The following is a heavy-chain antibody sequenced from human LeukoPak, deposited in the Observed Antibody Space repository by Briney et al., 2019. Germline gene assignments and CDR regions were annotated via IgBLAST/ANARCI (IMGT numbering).Heavy chain of an antibody. CDR2: ISSSGSTI. CDR3: ARDEWVLRYFDSWSQFDY. Sequence: GGSLRLSCAASGFTFSDYYMSWIRQAPGKGLEWVSYISSSGSTIYYADSVKGRFTISRDNAKNSLYLQMNSLRAEDTAVYYCARDEWVLRYFDSWSQFDYWGQGTLVTVSS. D-gene: IGHD3-9*01. V-gene: IGHV3-11*01. J-gene: IGHJ4*02. CDR1: GFTFSDYY.